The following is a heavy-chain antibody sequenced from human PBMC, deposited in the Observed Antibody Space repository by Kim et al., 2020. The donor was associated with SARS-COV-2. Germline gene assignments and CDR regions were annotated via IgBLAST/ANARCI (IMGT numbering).Heavy chain of an antibody. V-gene: IGHV4-59*01. Sequence: SETLSLTCTVSGGSISSYYWSWIRQPPGKGLEWIGYIYYSGSTNYNPSLKSRVTISVDTSTNQFSPKLSSVTAADPAVYYCARDHREWLQYTANWYFDLWGRGTLVTVSS. J-gene: IGHJ2*01. D-gene: IGHD3-3*01. CDR1: GGSISSYY. CDR3: ARDHREWLQYTANWYFDL. CDR2: IYYSGST.